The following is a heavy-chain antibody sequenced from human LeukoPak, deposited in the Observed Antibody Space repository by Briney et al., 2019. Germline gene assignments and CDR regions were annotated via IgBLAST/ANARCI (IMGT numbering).Heavy chain of an antibody. Sequence: ASVKVSCKVSGYTLTELSMHWVRQAPGKGLELMGGFDPEDGETIYAQRFQGRVTMTEDTSTDTAYMELSSLRSEDTSVYYCATHAGHSPDYYYYYYMDVWGKGTTVTVSS. J-gene: IGHJ6*03. CDR2: FDPEDGET. D-gene: IGHD5-18*01. V-gene: IGHV1-24*01. CDR1: GYTLTELS. CDR3: ATHAGHSPDYYYYYYMDV.